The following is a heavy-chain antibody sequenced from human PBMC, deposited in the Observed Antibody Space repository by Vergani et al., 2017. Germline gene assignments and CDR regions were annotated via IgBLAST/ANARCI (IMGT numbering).Heavy chain of an antibody. CDR2: IYYSGST. CDR3: ASDSSSWPEYFQH. J-gene: IGHJ1*01. D-gene: IGHD6-13*01. Sequence: QVQLQESGPGLVKPSETLSLTCTVSGGSISSSSYYWGWIRQPPGKGLEWIGSIYYSGSTYYNPSLKSRVTISVDTSKNQFSLKLSSVTAADTAVYYCASDSSSWPEYFQHWGQGTLVTVSS. CDR1: GGSISSSSYY. V-gene: IGHV4-39*01.